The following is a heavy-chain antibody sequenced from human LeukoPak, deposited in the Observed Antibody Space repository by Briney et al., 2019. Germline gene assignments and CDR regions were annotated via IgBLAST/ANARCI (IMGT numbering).Heavy chain of an antibody. CDR1: GGSISSSNW. CDR3: ARKRLLPSTVGMDV. D-gene: IGHD3-22*01. V-gene: IGHV4-4*02. CDR2: IYHSGST. Sequence: SGTLSLTCAVSGGSISSSNWWSWVRQPPGKGLEWIGEIYHSGSTNYNPSLKSRVTISVDKSKNQFSLKLSSVTAADTAVYYCARKRLLPSTVGMDVRGQGTTVTVSS. J-gene: IGHJ6*02.